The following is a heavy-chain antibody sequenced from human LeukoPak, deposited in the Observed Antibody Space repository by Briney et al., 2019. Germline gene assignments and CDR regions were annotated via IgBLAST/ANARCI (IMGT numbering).Heavy chain of an antibody. Sequence: PGGSLRLSCAASGFTFSSYAMHWVRQAPGKGLEWVAIIWSDGTNKYYADSVKGRFTISRDNSTSTLYLQMNSLRAEDTAVYYCARGSLTTPDYWGQGNRVPLFS. CDR3: ARGSLTTPDY. D-gene: IGHD1/OR15-1a*01. CDR1: GFTFSSYA. J-gene: IGHJ4*02. CDR2: IWSDGTNK. V-gene: IGHV3-33*01.